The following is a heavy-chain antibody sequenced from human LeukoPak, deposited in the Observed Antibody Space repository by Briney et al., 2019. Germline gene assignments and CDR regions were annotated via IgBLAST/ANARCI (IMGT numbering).Heavy chain of an antibody. D-gene: IGHD6-13*01. CDR1: GGSISSSNW. J-gene: IGHJ4*02. CDR2: IYHSGST. V-gene: IGHV4-4*02. Sequence: PSGTLSLTCAVSGGSISSSNWWSWVRQPPGKGLEWIGEIYHSGSTNHNPSLKSRVTISVDTSKNQFSLKLSSVTAADTAVYYCARNLDSSSWYYFDYWGQGTLVTVSS. CDR3: ARNLDSSSWYYFDY.